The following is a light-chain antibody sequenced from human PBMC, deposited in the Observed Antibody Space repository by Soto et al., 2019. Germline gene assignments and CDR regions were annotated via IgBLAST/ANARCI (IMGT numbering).Light chain of an antibody. CDR3: QHYSGDRAT. CDR1: QSVSTR. V-gene: IGKV1-5*02. Sequence: IHMTQSPSSLSASVGDRVTMICRASQSVSTRLAWYQQKPGKAPKVLIYDASSWAGGVPSRFTGSGSGTEFTLTISSLRPDDFATYYCQHYSGDRATFGQGTKVDIK. CDR2: DAS. J-gene: IGKJ1*01.